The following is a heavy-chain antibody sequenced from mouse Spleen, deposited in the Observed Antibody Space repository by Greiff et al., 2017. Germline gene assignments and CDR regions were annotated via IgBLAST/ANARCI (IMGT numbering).Heavy chain of an antibody. CDR1: GYAFTGYY. Sequence: EVQLQQSGPELVKPGASVKISCKASGYAFTGYYMNWVRQSPEKSLEWIGEINPRNGETTYNQNFKAKATLTVDKSSSTASMQLKSLTSEDSAVYYCATAHYVGFPYWGQGTLVTVSA. V-gene: IGHV1-42*01. CDR2: INPRNGET. CDR3: ATAHYVGFPY. J-gene: IGHJ3*01. D-gene: IGHD1-1*01.